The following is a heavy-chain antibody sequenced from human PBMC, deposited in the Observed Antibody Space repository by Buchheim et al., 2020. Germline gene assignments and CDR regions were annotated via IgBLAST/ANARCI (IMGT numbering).Heavy chain of an antibody. CDR1: GFTFSTYW. V-gene: IGHV3-74*02. J-gene: IGHJ4*02. CDR3: TGGVFSSGNY. Sequence: EVQLLESGGGLVQPGGSLKLSCAASGFTFSTYWMHWARQVPGKGLVWVSRINSDGSGTTYADSVKGRFTISRDNVKNTLYLQMNSLGAEDTGVYYCTGGVFSSGNYWGQGTL. D-gene: IGHD6-6*01. CDR2: INSDGSGT.